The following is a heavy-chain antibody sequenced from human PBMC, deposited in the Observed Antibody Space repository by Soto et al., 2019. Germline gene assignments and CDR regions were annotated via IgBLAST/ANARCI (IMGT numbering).Heavy chain of an antibody. J-gene: IGHJ6*02. CDR1: GVSLTGHY. CDR3: ARLRDRSGTASIYNGMDV. D-gene: IGHD3-22*01. V-gene: IGHV4-59*11. Sequence: SETLSLTCRVSGVSLTGHYWTWIRQSPGKGLEWIGYIYYSGSTNYSPSLKSRLTMSIDTPSNQFSLNLSSVTAADTAIYYCARLRDRSGTASIYNGMDVWGPGTMVTVSS. CDR2: IYYSGST.